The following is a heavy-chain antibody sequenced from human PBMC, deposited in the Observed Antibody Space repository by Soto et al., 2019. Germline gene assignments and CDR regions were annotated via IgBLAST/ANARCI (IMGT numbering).Heavy chain of an antibody. J-gene: IGHJ4*02. CDR1: GFPLSTSGVG. D-gene: IGHD1-1*01. CDR3: ALGLIPNWRSSGAFDY. Sequence: QITLKESGPPLVKPTQTLTLTCTFSGFPLSTSGVGVGWIRQPPGKALEWLALIYCDDDKRYSTSLKSRLTITKAAFTNQVVLIVTNTDPVDTATYYCALGLIPNWRSSGAFDYWGEGTLGSFS. CDR2: IYCDDDK. V-gene: IGHV2-5*02.